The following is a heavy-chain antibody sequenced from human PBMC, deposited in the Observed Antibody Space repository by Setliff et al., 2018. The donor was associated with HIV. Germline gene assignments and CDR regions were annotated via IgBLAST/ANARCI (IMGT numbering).Heavy chain of an antibody. D-gene: IGHD6-19*01. J-gene: IGHJ3*02. CDR1: GFAFSSYA. CDR3: ARDPPGIAVAGTDI. Sequence: GGSLRLSCAASGFAFSSYALHWVRRAPGKGLEWVSAIGTGGDTYYADSVKGRFTISRDNSKNTLYLQMKTLRVEDTAVYYCARDPPGIAVAGTDIWGQGTMVTVSS. V-gene: IGHV3-23*01. CDR2: IGTGGDT.